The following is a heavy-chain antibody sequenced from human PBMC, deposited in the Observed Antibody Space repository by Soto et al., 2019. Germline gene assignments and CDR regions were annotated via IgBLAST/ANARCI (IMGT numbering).Heavy chain of an antibody. CDR1: GGSISSGGYY. V-gene: IGHV4-31*03. CDR3: ASGFWSGPNNWFDP. D-gene: IGHD3-3*01. Sequence: PSETLSPTCTVSGGSISSGGYYWSWIRQHPGKGLEWIGYIYYSGSTYYNPSLKSRVAISVDTSKNQFSLKLSSVTAADTAVYYCASGFWSGPNNWFDPWGQGTLVTVSS. J-gene: IGHJ5*02. CDR2: IYYSGST.